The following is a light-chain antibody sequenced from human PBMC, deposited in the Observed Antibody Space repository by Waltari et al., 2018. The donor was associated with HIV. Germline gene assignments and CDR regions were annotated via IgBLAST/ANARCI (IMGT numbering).Light chain of an antibody. CDR2: DAS. CDR3: QQFNSYPWT. CDR1: QGISSA. Sequence: AIQLTQSPSSLSASVGDRVTITCRASQGISSALAWYQQKPVKAPKLLVYDASSLESGVPSKFSGSGSGTDFTLTINSLQPEDFATYYCQQFNSYPWTFGQGTKVEIK. V-gene: IGKV1-13*02. J-gene: IGKJ1*01.